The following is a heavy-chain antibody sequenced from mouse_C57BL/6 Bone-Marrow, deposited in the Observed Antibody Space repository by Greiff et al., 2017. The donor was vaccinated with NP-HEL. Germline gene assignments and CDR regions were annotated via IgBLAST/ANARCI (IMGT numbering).Heavy chain of an antibody. D-gene: IGHD6-5*01. CDR1: GYTFTSYW. J-gene: IGHJ4*01. Sequence: VQRVESGAELAKPGASVKLSCKASGYTFTSYWMHWVKQRPGQGLEWIGYINPSSGYTKYNQKFKDKATLTADKSSSTAYMQLSSLTYEDSAVYYCARESSLLYYYAMDYWGQGTSVTVSS. CDR3: ARESSLLYYYAMDY. CDR2: INPSSGYT. V-gene: IGHV1-7*01.